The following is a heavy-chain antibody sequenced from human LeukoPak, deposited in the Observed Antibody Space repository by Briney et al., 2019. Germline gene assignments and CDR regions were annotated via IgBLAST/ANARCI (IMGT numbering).Heavy chain of an antibody. CDR1: GGTFSSYA. Sequence: ASVKVSCKASGGTFSSYAISWVRQAPGQGLEWMGRIIPIFGIANYAQKFQGRFTITADKSTSTAYMELSSLRSEDTAVYYCARTTPRGLQNDYWGQGTLVTVSS. D-gene: IGHD4-17*01. V-gene: IGHV1-69*04. J-gene: IGHJ4*02. CDR3: ARTTPRGLQNDY. CDR2: IIPIFGIA.